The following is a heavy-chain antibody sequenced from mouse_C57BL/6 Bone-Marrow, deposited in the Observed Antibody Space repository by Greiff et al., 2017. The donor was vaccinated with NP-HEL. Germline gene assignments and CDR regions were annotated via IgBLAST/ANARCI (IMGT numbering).Heavy chain of an antibody. CDR3: SRGCNCWYYFDY. V-gene: IGHV1-47*01. CDR2: FHPYNDDT. J-gene: IGHJ2*01. D-gene: IGHD2-1*01. Sequence: QVQLQQSGAELVKPGASVKMSCKASGYTFTTYSIEWVKQNHGKSLEWIGNFHPYNDDTEYNEKFKNKATLTVEKSSSTVYLELSRLTSEDSSVYYYSRGCNCWYYFDYWGQGTAPTVSS. CDR1: GYTFTTYS.